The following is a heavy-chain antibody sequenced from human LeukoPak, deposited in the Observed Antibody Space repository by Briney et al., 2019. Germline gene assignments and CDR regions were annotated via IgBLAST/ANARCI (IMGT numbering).Heavy chain of an antibody. V-gene: IGHV3-49*04. CDR2: IRSQAYSGTT. Sequence: GRSLRLSCAASGFTFSSYGMHWVRQAPGRGLEWVGFIRSQAYSGTTEYATSVKDRFTISRDDSKSIAYLQMNSLKTEDTAVYYCTRDIVSISQPYYFDYWGQGTLVTVSS. CDR3: TRDIVSISQPYYFDY. CDR1: GFTFSSYG. J-gene: IGHJ4*02. D-gene: IGHD2-2*01.